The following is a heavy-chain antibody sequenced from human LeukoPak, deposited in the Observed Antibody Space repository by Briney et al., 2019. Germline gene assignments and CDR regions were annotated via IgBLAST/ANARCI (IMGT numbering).Heavy chain of an antibody. CDR3: ATDADGPTGYSSGWWQI. J-gene: IGHJ3*02. CDR2: FDPEDGET. Sequence: ASVTVSCTVSGYTLTELSMHWVRQAPGKGLEWMGGFDPEDGETIYAQKFQGRVTMTEDTSTDTAYMELSSLRSEDTAVYYCATDADGPTGYSSGWWQIWGQGTMVTVSS. CDR1: GYTLTELS. V-gene: IGHV1-24*01. D-gene: IGHD6-19*01.